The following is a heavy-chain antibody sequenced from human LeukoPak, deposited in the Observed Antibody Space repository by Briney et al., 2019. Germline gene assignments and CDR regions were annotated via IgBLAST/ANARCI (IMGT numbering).Heavy chain of an antibody. V-gene: IGHV4-34*01. J-gene: IGHJ6*02. CDR2: INHSGST. D-gene: IGHD2-2*01. CDR3: ARSDQHYGMDV. CDR1: GGSFSGYY. Sequence: SETLSLTCAVYGGSFSGYYWSWIRQPPGKGLEWIGEINHSGSTNYNPSLKSRVTISVDTSKNQFSLKLSSVTAADTAVYYCARSDQHYGMDVWGQGTTVTVSS.